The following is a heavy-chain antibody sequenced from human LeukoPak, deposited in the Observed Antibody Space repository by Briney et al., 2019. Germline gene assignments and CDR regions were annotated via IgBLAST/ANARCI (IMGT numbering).Heavy chain of an antibody. CDR2: ISSSSSYI. D-gene: IGHD2-21*01. CDR1: GFTFSSYS. V-gene: IGHV3-21*01. CDR3: ARGHIFVHDY. J-gene: IGHJ4*02. Sequence: GGSLRLSCAASGFTFSSYSMNWVRQAPGKGLEWVSSISSSSSYIYYADSVKGRFTISRDNAKNSLYLQMNSRRAEDTAVYYCARGHIFVHDYWGQGTLVTVSS.